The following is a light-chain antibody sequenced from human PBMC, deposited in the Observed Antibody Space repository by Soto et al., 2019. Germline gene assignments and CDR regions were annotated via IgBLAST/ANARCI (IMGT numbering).Light chain of an antibody. CDR1: QSVRSN. CDR3: QQYDNWPLT. Sequence: EIVMTQSPATLSVSPGERATLSCRASQSVRSNLAWYQQKPGQARRLLIHGASTRATGIPARFSGSGSGKEYTLTISSLQSEDFAVYYCQQYDNWPLTFGQGTKVEIK. V-gene: IGKV3-15*01. J-gene: IGKJ1*01. CDR2: GAS.